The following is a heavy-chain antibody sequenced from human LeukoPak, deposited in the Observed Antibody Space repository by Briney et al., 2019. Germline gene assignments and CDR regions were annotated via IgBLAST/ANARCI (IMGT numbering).Heavy chain of an antibody. CDR3: ARTDIVVVPAANLYYYYYMDV. D-gene: IGHD2-2*01. J-gene: IGHJ6*03. Sequence: PGGSLRLSCAASGFTFSSYEMNWVRQPPGKGLEWIGEINHSGSTNYNPSLKSRVTISVDTSKNQFSLKLSSVTAADTAVYYCARTDIVVVPAANLYYYYYMDVWGKGTTVTISS. CDR1: GFTFSSYE. V-gene: IGHV4-34*01. CDR2: INHSGST.